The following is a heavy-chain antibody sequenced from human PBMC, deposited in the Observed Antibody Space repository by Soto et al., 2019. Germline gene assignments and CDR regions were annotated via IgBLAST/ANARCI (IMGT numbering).Heavy chain of an antibody. J-gene: IGHJ4*02. V-gene: IGHV4-59*08. CDR1: GVSISTYY. Sequence: PSETLSLTCTVSGVSISTYYWSWIRQPPGKGLEWIGYIYYGGSANYNPSLESRVTISLDRSKKQFSLRLNSVTAADTAVYYCSRGGHCTDGVCSALDYWGQGTLVTVSS. CDR2: IYYGGSA. D-gene: IGHD2-8*01. CDR3: SRGGHCTDGVCSALDY.